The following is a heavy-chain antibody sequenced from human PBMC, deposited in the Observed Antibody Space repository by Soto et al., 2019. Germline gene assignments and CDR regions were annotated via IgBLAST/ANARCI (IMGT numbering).Heavy chain of an antibody. Sequence: EDHLLESGGGLVQPGGSLRLSCAASGFSFGSYHMAWVRQAPGKGLEWVSAVSSGGDYTFYIDSVRGRFTVSRDNSNRMVYLHRNSLRADDTAIYYCAKYSRTEHLGESWGQGTLVTVSS. V-gene: IGHV3-23*01. J-gene: IGHJ4*02. CDR2: VSSGGDYT. CDR3: AKYSRTEHLGES. D-gene: IGHD1-26*01. CDR1: GFSFGSYH.